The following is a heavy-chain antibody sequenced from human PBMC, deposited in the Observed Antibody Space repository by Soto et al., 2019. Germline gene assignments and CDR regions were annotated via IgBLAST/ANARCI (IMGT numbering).Heavy chain of an antibody. CDR1: GFTFNNFA. J-gene: IGHJ4*02. CDR2: ISDGGGST. V-gene: IGHV3-23*01. CDR3: ARCPGEKCARNTIFGVVGEGFDY. D-gene: IGHD3-3*01. Sequence: EVQLLESGGGLVQPGGSLRLSCAASGFTFNNFAMSWVRQAPGKGLEWVSSISDGGGSTYYGDSVKGRFTIFRDNSKNTLYLQMNSLRAEDTAVYYCARCPGEKCARNTIFGVVGEGFDYWGQGTLVTVSS.